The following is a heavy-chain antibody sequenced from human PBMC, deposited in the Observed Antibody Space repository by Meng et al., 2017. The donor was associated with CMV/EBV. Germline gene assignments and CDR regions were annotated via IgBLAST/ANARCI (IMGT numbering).Heavy chain of an antibody. J-gene: IGHJ6*02. CDR3: ARDLQGHYYGMDV. V-gene: IGHV1-2*02. D-gene: IGHD4-11*01. CDR2: INPNSGGT. CDR1: GYTFTGYY. Sequence: ASVKVSCKASGYTFTGYYMHWVRQAPGQGLEWMGWINPNSGGTNYAQKFQGRVTMTRDTSISTAYMELSRLRSDDTAVYYCARDLQGHYYGMDVWGQGTTVTVSS.